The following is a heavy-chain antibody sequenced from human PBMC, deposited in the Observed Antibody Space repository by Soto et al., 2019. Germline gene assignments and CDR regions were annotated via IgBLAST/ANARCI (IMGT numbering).Heavy chain of an antibody. CDR1: GFSLSTSGMC. V-gene: IGHV2-70*01. CDR3: ARIPAVTKNHHYYYYYGMDV. J-gene: IGHJ6*02. D-gene: IGHD3-3*01. Sequence: SGPTLVNPTQTLTLTCTFSGFSLSTSGMCVSWIRQPPGKALEWLALIDWDDDKYYSTSLKTRLTISKDTSKNQVVLTMTNMDPVDTATYYCARIPAVTKNHHYYYYYGMDVWGQGTTVTVYS. CDR2: IDWDDDK.